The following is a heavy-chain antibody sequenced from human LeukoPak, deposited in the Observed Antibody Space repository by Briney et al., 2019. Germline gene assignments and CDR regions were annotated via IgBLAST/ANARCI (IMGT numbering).Heavy chain of an antibody. CDR2: ISSSSSYI. CDR3: ARVKKLGKQRYFDY. Sequence: GGSLRLSCAASGFTFSSYSMNWVRQAPGKGLEWVSSISSSSSYIYYADSVKGRFTISRDNAKNSLYLQMNSLRAEDTAVYYCARVKKLGKQRYFDYWGQGTLVTVSS. V-gene: IGHV3-21*01. D-gene: IGHD6-6*01. J-gene: IGHJ4*02. CDR1: GFTFSSYS.